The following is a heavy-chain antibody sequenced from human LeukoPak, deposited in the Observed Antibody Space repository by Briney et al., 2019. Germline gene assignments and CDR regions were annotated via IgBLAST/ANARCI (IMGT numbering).Heavy chain of an antibody. J-gene: IGHJ4*02. CDR3: ARGLRELAAAVPFDY. D-gene: IGHD6-13*01. CDR1: GYTFTSYD. V-gene: IGHV1-8*01. CDR2: MNPNSGNT. Sequence: ASVNVSCKPSGYTFTSYDINWVRPAPGQGLEWVGWMNPNSGNTGYAQKFQGRVTMTRNTSISTAYMELSSLRSEDTAVYYCARGLRELAAAVPFDYWGQGTLVTVSS.